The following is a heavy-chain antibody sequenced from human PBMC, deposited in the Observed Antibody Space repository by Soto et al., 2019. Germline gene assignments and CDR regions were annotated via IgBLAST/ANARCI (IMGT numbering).Heavy chain of an antibody. CDR1: GFTFSSYA. J-gene: IGHJ5*02. CDR2: ISGSGGST. V-gene: IGHV3-23*01. Sequence: GGSLRLSCAASGFTFSSYAMSWVRQAPGKGLEWVSAISGSGGSTYYADSAKGRFTISRDNSKNTLYLQMNSLRAEDTAVYYCAKDIAAAGTFWFDPWGQGTLVTVSS. D-gene: IGHD6-13*01. CDR3: AKDIAAAGTFWFDP.